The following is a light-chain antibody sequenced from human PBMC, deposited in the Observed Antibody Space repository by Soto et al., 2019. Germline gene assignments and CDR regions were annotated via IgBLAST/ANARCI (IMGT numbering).Light chain of an antibody. V-gene: IGKV3-20*01. CDR3: QQYGSSGT. CDR2: DAS. J-gene: IGKJ1*01. CDR1: QSVSGSY. Sequence: EIVLTQSPGTLSLSPGERADLSCRASQSVSGSYVAWYQQKPGQAPRLLIYDASNRATGIPARFSGSGSGTDFTLTISSLEPEDFAVYYSQQYGSSGTFGQGTKVDIK.